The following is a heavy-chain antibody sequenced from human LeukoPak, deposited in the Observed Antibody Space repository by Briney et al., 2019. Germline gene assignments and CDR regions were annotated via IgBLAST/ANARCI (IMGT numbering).Heavy chain of an antibody. Sequence: GGSLRLSCAAAALTVSMYGMDWVRHPPGKWSEWVSHSSSSGSTISYAGSVTGRLTIARENAKNSVYLHMNSLRAEDTAVYYCARGSLHSVYGFDSWGQGTLVTVSS. CDR3: ARGSLHSVYGFDS. CDR2: SSSSGSTI. J-gene: IGHJ4*02. V-gene: IGHV3-48*03. CDR1: ALTVSMYG. D-gene: IGHD5/OR15-5a*01.